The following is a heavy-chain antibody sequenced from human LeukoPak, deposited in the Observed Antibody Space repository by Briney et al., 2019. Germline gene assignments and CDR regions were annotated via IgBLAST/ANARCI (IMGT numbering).Heavy chain of an antibody. V-gene: IGHV3-23*01. J-gene: IGHJ4*02. CDR1: GFTLSSYW. CDR2: ISGSRGGT. CDR3: AKGGVVVVPAIDY. D-gene: IGHD2-15*01. Sequence: PGGSLRLSCAASGFTLSSYWMHWVRQAPGKGLVWVSTISGSRGGTYYADSVKGRFTISRDNSKNTLYLQMNSLRAEDTAVYYCAKGGVVVVPAIDYWGQGTLVTVSS.